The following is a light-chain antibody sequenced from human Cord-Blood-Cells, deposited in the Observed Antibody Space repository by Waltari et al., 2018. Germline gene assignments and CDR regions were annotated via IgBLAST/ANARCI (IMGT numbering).Light chain of an antibody. CDR2: GAS. CDR3: QQYVSSPLT. J-gene: IGKJ3*01. CDR1: QSVSSIY. V-gene: IGKV3-20*01. Sequence: EIVLTQSPGTLSLSPGERATLSCRASQSVSSIYLAWYQQKPGQAPRLLISGASSRATGIPDRFSGSGSGTDFTLTISRLEPEDFAVYYCQQYVSSPLTFGPGTKVDIK.